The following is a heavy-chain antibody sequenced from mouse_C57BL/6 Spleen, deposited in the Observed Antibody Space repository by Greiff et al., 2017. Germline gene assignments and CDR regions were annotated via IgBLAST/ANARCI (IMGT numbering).Heavy chain of an antibody. D-gene: IGHD1-3*01. V-gene: IGHV5-17*01. Sequence: EVMLVESGGGLVKPGGSLKLSCAASGFTFSDYGLHWVRQAPEKGLEWVAYISSGSSTIYYADTVKGRITISRDNAKNTLFLPMTSLRSEDTAMYYCARGSSGFDYWGQGTTLTVSS. J-gene: IGHJ2*01. CDR2: ISSGSSTI. CDR1: GFTFSDYG. CDR3: ARGSSGFDY.